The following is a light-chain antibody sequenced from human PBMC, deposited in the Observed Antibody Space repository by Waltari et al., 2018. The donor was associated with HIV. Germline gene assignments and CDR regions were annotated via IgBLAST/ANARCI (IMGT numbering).Light chain of an antibody. CDR3: AAWDDSLSAL. CDR2: RTD. CDR1: SSHIGSNH. Sequence: QSVLTQPPSASGTPGQRVTISCSGASSHIGSNHVYWYQALPGTAPKLLIYRTDQRPSGVPDRFSGSKSGTSASLAISGLRSEDEADYYCAAWDDSLSALFGGGTKLTVL. V-gene: IGLV1-47*01. J-gene: IGLJ2*01.